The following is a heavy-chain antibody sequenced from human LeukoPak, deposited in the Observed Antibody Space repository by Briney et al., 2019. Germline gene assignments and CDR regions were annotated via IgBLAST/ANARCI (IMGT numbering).Heavy chain of an antibody. CDR1: GLTFSNFP. CDR3: ATDSGPRASVEMPGMFDA. CDR2: MSGSGDTT. J-gene: IGHJ5*01. Sequence: GGSLRLSCAASGLTFSNFPMSWIRQAPGKGLEWVSRMSGSGDTTNYADSVKGRFTISRDNSKNMLFLQLNSLRVEDTAVYYCATDSGPRASVEMPGMFDAWGQGTLVTVSS. V-gene: IGHV3-23*01. D-gene: IGHD1-1*01.